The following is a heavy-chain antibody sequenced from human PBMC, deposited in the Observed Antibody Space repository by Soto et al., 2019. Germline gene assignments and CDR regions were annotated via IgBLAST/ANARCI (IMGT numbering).Heavy chain of an antibody. D-gene: IGHD3-22*01. J-gene: IGHJ4*02. CDR2: INHSGKTT. CDR3: AREWGRGYFDY. Sequence: EVQLVESGGGLVQPGGSLRLSCGASGFSFSTYDMNWVRQAPGKGLEWVSPINHSGKTTYYADFVKGRFTISRDNAKNSLSLQMTSLRGEDTAVYFCAREWGRGYFDYWGQGILVTVSS. CDR1: GFSFSTYD. V-gene: IGHV3-48*03.